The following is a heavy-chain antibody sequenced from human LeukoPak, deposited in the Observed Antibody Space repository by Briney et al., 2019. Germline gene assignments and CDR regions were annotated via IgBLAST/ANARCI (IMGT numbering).Heavy chain of an antibody. CDR2: ISSSSSTI. Sequence: PGGSLRLSCAASGFTFSSYSMNWVRQAPGKGLEWVSYISSSSSTIYYADSVKGRFTISRDNAKNSLHLQMNSLRAEDTAVYYCAKDVLWFGELSIDYWGQGTLVTVSS. J-gene: IGHJ4*02. V-gene: IGHV3-48*01. CDR3: AKDVLWFGELSIDY. CDR1: GFTFSSYS. D-gene: IGHD3-10*01.